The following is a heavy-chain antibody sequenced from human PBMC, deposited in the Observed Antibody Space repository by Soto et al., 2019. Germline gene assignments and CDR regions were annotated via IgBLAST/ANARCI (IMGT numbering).Heavy chain of an antibody. D-gene: IGHD3-22*01. CDR2: ISGSGGST. CDR3: AFNYYDSSGYYWYFDL. J-gene: IGHJ2*01. Sequence: EVQLLESGGGLVQPGGSLRLSCAASGFTVSSYAMSWVRQAPGQGLEWVSAISGSGGSTYYADSVKGRFTISRDNSKNTLYLQMNSLRAEDTAVYYCAFNYYDSSGYYWYFDLWGRGTLVTVSS. CDR1: GFTVSSYA. V-gene: IGHV3-23*01.